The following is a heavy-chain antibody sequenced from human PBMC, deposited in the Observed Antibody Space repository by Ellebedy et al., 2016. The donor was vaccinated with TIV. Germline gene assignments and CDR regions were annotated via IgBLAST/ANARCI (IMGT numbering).Heavy chain of an antibody. CDR1: GFTFSSYA. CDR3: ARSGGYDYYFDY. Sequence: ESLKISCAASGFTFSSYAMSWVRQPPGKGLEWIGSIYYSGSTNYNPSLKSRVTISVDTSKNQFSLKLSSVAAADTAVYYCARSGGYDYYFDYWGQGTLVTVSS. J-gene: IGHJ4*02. D-gene: IGHD5-12*01. V-gene: IGHV4-59*01. CDR2: IYYSGST.